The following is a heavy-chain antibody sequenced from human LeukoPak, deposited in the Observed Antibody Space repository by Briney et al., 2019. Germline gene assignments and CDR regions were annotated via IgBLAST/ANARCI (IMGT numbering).Heavy chain of an antibody. D-gene: IGHD2-21*02. CDR1: GGSISSRTYY. CDR2: INYSGKI. V-gene: IGHV4-39*07. CDR3: ARDFGDWRTDY. J-gene: IGHJ4*02. Sequence: SETLSLTSTVSGGSISSRTYYWAWIRQPPGKGLEWIGSINYSGKITYNPSLKSRVTVSLDTSKNQPSLTLSSVTAADTAVYYCARDFGDWRTDYWGQGTLVTVSS.